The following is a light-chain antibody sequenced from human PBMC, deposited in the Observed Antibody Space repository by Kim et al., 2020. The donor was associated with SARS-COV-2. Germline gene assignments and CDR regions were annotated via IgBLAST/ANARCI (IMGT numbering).Light chain of an antibody. V-gene: IGKV1-39*01. J-gene: IGKJ1*01. Sequence: DIQMTQSPSSLSASVGDRISITCRASQSTYTYLNWYQQKPGKAPKLLIYAASLLQGGVPSRFSGSGSGTEFTLTISSLQPEDFAIYYCQQSYRSPWTFGPGTKVEVK. CDR1: QSTYTY. CDR2: AAS. CDR3: QQSYRSPWT.